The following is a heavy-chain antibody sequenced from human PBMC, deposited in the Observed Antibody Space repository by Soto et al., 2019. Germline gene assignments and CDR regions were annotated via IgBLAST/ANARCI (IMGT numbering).Heavy chain of an antibody. D-gene: IGHD2-2*02. V-gene: IGHV3-15*01. CDR1: GFTFSNAW. CDR3: TTAGGYCSSTSCYRHTVTPGDYYYYYYMDV. CDR2: IKSKTDGGTT. Sequence: EVQLVESGGGLVKPGGSLRLSCAASGFTFSNAWMSWVRQAPGKGLEWVGRIKSKTDGGTTDHAAPVKGRFTISRDDSKNTLYLQMNSLKTEDTAVYYCTTAGGYCSSTSCYRHTVTPGDYYYYYYMDVWGKGTTVTVSS. J-gene: IGHJ6*03.